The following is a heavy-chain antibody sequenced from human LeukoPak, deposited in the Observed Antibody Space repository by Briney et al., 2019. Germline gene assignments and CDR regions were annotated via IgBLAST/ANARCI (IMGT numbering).Heavy chain of an antibody. V-gene: IGHV1-3*03. Sequence: ASVKVSCKASGYTFTSYAMHWVRQAPGQRLEWMGWINAGNGNTKYSQEFQGRVTITRDTSASTAYMELSSLRSEDMAVYYCAREGGAAAGHSGYYYYMDVWGKGTTVTVSS. CDR2: INAGNGNT. J-gene: IGHJ6*03. CDR3: AREGGAAAGHSGYYYYMDV. D-gene: IGHD6-13*01. CDR1: GYTFTSYA.